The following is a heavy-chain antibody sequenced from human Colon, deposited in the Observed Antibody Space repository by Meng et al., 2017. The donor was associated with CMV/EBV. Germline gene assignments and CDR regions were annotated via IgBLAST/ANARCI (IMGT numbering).Heavy chain of an antibody. Sequence: GGSLRLSCVASGFTFSTYGMTWVRQAPGKGLEWVALINGDGGSTYYVDSVKGRFTISRDNSKNTLYLQMSSLRDEDTAVYYCAKDLNSVGATLNAFDIWGQGTMVTVSS. CDR3: AKDLNSVGATLNAFDI. D-gene: IGHD1-26*01. CDR2: INGDGGST. CDR1: GFTFSTYG. J-gene: IGHJ3*02. V-gene: IGHV3-23*01.